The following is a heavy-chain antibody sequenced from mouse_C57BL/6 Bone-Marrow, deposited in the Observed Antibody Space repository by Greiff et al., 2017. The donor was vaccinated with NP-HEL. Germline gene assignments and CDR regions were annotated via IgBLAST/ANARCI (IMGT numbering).Heavy chain of an antibody. CDR2: IDPENGDT. J-gene: IGHJ4*01. V-gene: IGHV14-4*01. CDR3: TTNYGSSYDAMDY. Sequence: VQLQQSGAELVRPGASVKLSCTASGFNIKDDYMHWVKQRPDQGLEWIGWIDPENGDTEYASKFQGKATITADTSSNTAYLQLSSLTSEDTAVYYCTTNYGSSYDAMDYWGQGTSVTVSS. D-gene: IGHD1-1*01. CDR1: GFNIKDDY.